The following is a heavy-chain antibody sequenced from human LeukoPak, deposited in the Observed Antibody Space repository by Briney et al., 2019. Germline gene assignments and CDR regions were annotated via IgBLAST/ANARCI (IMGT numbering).Heavy chain of an antibody. J-gene: IGHJ4*02. V-gene: IGHV1-18*01. CDR1: GYTLTNYN. CDR2: INTYKGNT. CDR3: AREFGHCYGDNCFYFFDT. Sequence: ASVKVSCKASGYTLTNYNISWVRQAPGQGLEWMGWINTYKGNTLYAQKLQGRVTMTADTSTNTAYMELRSLRFDDTAVYYCAREFGHCYGDNCFYFFDTWGQGFRVTVSS. D-gene: IGHD4-23*01.